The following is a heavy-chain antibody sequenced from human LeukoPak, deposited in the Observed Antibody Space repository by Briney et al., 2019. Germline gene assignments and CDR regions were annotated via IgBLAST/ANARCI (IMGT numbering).Heavy chain of an antibody. J-gene: IGHJ4*02. CDR1: GFTLTSYS. CDR3: ARVRLPSRILPPYFDY. CDR2: MSNDGTIK. D-gene: IGHD2-15*01. Sequence: GTSLRLSCAASGFTLTSYSIHWVRQAPGKGLEWVAVMSNDGTIKYFADSVKGRFAVSRDNSQNTVYLQLNNLRDEDTAVYFCARVRLPSRILPPYFDYWGQGALVAVSS. V-gene: IGHV3-30*07.